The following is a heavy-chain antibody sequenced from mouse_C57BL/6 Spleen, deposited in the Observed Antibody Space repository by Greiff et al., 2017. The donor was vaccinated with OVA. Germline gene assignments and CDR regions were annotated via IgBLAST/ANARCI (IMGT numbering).Heavy chain of an antibody. CDR1: GFTFSDYG. J-gene: IGHJ4*01. V-gene: IGHV5-17*01. D-gene: IGHD1-1*01. Sequence: EVQGVESGGGLVKPGGSLKLSCAASGFTFSDYGMHWVRQAPEQGLEWVAYISSGSSTIYYADTVKGRFTITGDNATNTLFLQMTSLRSEDTAMYYCAGPGTTVGADYAMDYWGQGTSVTVSS. CDR3: AGPGTTVGADYAMDY. CDR2: ISSGSSTI.